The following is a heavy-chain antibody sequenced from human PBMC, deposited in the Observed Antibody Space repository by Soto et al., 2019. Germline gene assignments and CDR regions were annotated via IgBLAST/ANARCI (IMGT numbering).Heavy chain of an antibody. D-gene: IGHD3-10*01. CDR2: ISAYNGNT. J-gene: IGHJ5*02. CDR1: GYTFTSYG. Sequence: QVQLVQSGAEVKKPGASVKVSCKASGYTFTSYGISWVRQAPGQGREWMGWISAYNGNTNYAQKLQGRVTMTTDTSPSIAYMELRGLGSDDTAVYYCGRESTSGRFDPWGQGTLVTVSS. V-gene: IGHV1-18*04. CDR3: GRESTSGRFDP.